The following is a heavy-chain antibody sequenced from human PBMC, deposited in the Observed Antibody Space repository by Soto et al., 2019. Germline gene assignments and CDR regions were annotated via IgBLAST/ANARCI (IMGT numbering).Heavy chain of an antibody. Sequence: PSETLSLTCTVSGGSIGSYYWSWIRQPPGKGLEWIGYIYYSGSTNYNPSLKSRVTISVDTSKNQFSLKLSSVTAADTAVYYCARTNYDFWSGPKTNYYYYYMDVWGKGTTVTVSS. J-gene: IGHJ6*03. D-gene: IGHD3-3*01. CDR3: ARTNYDFWSGPKTNYYYYYMDV. CDR1: GGSIGSYY. CDR2: IYYSGST. V-gene: IGHV4-59*08.